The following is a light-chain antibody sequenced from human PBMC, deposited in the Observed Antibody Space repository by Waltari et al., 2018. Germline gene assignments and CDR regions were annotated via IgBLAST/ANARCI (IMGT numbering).Light chain of an antibody. Sequence: IVVTQSPDSLAVSLGERVTINCRSNQSLLYDSNNRNYLAWSQQKPGQPPRPLIYWAYMRQSGVPDRFTGSGSGTDFTLTISSLQAEDVAVYYCQQYFSTPWTFGHETAVEIK. CDR3: QQYFSTPWT. CDR1: QSLLYDSNNRNY. V-gene: IGKV4-1*01. CDR2: WAY. J-gene: IGKJ1*01.